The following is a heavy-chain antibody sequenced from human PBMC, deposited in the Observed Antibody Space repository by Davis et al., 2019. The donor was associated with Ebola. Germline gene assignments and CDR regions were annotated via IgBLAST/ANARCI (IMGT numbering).Heavy chain of an antibody. CDR3: ARDLRFLEWFVDP. CDR1: GFTFSSYS. Sequence: GESLKISCAASGFTFSSYSMNWVRQAPGKGLEWVSSISSSSSYIYYADSVKGRFTISRDNAKNSLYLQMNSLRAEDTAVYYCARDLRFLEWFVDPWGQGTLVTVSS. D-gene: IGHD3-3*01. V-gene: IGHV3-21*01. J-gene: IGHJ5*02. CDR2: ISSSSSYI.